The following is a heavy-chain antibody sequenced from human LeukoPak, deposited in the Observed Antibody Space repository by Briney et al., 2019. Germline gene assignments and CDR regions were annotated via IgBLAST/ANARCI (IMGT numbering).Heavy chain of an antibody. CDR2: IYYSGST. CDR3: ARHGNYYDSSGYNYYFDY. Sequence: SETLSLTCTVSGVSISSYYWSWIRQPPGKGLEWIGNIYYSGSTKYNPSLKSRVTISVDTSKNHFSLKLSSATAADTAVYYCARHGNYYDSSGYNYYFDYWGQGTLGTVSS. J-gene: IGHJ4*02. D-gene: IGHD3-22*01. V-gene: IGHV4-59*08. CDR1: GVSISSYY.